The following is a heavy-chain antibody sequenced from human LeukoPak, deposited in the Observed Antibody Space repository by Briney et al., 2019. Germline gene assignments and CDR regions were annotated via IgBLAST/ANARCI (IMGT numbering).Heavy chain of an antibody. Sequence: GGSLRLSCAASGFTFSSYGMHWVRQAPGKGLEWVAVIWYDGSNKYYADSVKGRFTISRDNSKNTLYLQMNSLRAEDTAVYYCAKDQDDILGDYYYGMDVWGQGTTVTVSS. CDR3: AKDQDDILGDYYYGMDV. V-gene: IGHV3-33*06. CDR2: IWYDGSNK. D-gene: IGHD3-9*01. CDR1: GFTFSSYG. J-gene: IGHJ6*02.